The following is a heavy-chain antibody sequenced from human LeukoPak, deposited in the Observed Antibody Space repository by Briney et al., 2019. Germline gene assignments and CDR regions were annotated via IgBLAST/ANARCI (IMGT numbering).Heavy chain of an antibody. CDR1: GFTFSNYG. Sequence: GKSLRLSCAASGFTFSNYGMHWVRQAPGKGLEWVALISYDGVNKYYADSVKGRFTISRDNSKNTLYQRMNSLRVEDTALYYCAKLRELVTYYYYYGLDVWGQGTTVTVSS. D-gene: IGHD1-1*01. V-gene: IGHV3-30*18. J-gene: IGHJ6*02. CDR2: ISYDGVNK. CDR3: AKLRELVTYYYYYGLDV.